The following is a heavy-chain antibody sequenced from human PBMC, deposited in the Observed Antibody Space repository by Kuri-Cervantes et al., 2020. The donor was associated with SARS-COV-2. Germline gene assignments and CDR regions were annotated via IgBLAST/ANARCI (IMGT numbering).Heavy chain of an antibody. D-gene: IGHD3-10*01. V-gene: IGHV5-51*01. CDR1: GYSFTSYW. Sequence: GGSLRLSCKGSGYSFTSYWIGWVRQMPGKGLEWMGIIYPGDSDTRYSPSFQGQVTISADKSISTAYLQWSSLKASDTAMYYCARKNFYGSGSYVLDYWGQGTLVTVSS. J-gene: IGHJ4*02. CDR3: ARKNFYGSGSYVLDY. CDR2: IYPGDSDT.